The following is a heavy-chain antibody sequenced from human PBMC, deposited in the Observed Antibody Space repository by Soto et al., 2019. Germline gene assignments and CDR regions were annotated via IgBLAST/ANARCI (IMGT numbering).Heavy chain of an antibody. J-gene: IGHJ6*02. CDR2: INWNGGST. Sequence: EVQLVESGGGVVRPGGSLRLSCAASGFTFDDYGMSWVRQAPGKGLEWVSAINWNGGSTGYADSVKGRFTISRDNAKNSLYLKMNSLRAEDTALYDCAIDPPSCRGGSCYSNYYGAMDVWGQGTTVTVSS. V-gene: IGHV3-20*01. D-gene: IGHD2-15*01. CDR1: GFTFDDYG. CDR3: AIDPPSCRGGSCYSNYYGAMDV.